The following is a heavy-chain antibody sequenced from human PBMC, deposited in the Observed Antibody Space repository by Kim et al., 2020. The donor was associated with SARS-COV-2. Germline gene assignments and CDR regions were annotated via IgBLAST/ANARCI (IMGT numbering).Heavy chain of an antibody. CDR3: ARAYSSSWYYFDY. J-gene: IGHJ4*02. D-gene: IGHD6-13*01. Sequence: YAPKYQGRVTITADKSTSTAYMELSSLRSEDTAVYYCARAYSSSWYYFDYWGQGTLVTVSS. V-gene: IGHV1-69*04.